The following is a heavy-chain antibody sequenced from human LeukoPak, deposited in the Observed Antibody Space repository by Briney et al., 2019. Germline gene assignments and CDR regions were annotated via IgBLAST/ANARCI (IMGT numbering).Heavy chain of an antibody. CDR1: GYTFTTYY. CDR2: INPSGGST. J-gene: IGHJ4*02. V-gene: IGHV1-46*01. D-gene: IGHD4-11*01. Sequence: ASVKVSCKASGYTFTTYYMHWVRQAPGQGLEWMGLINPSGGSTSYAQKFQGRVTMTRDTPTNTIYMELSSLRSEDTAVYYCARYYSNYCFDYWGQGTLVTVSS. CDR3: ARYYSNYCFDY.